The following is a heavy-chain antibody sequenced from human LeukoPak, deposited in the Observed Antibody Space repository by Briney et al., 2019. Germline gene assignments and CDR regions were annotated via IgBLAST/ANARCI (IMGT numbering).Heavy chain of an antibody. CDR3: ARDLRLREIYGMDV. CDR1: GGSASSDGYY. J-gene: IGHJ6*02. V-gene: IGHV4-61*08. Sequence: PSETLSLTCTASGGSASSDGYYWSWIRQPPGKGLEWIGYIYSSGSTNYNPSLKSRVTMSVDTSKNQFSLKLSSVTAADTAVYYCARDLRLREIYGMDVWGQGTTVTVSS. CDR2: IYSSGST. D-gene: IGHD6-25*01.